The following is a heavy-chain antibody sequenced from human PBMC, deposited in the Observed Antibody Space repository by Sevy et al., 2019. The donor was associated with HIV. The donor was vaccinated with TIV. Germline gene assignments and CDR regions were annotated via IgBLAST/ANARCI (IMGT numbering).Heavy chain of an antibody. V-gene: IGHV3-30*03. CDR3: SNGGGWSDWGGFDY. CDR2: ISYDGSDI. D-gene: IGHD7-27*01. CDR1: GFTFSDYG. Sequence: GGSLRLSCEVSGFTFSDYGMHWVRQAPGKGLEWLAVISYDGSDIYYPDSVEGRFTVSRDNSKNTLYLQMNSLRPEDTAVYYCSNGGGWSDWGGFDYWGQGTLVTVSS. J-gene: IGHJ4*02.